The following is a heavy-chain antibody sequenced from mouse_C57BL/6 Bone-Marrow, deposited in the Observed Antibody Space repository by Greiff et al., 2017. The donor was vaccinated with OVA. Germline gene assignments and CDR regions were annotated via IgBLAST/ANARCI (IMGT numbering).Heavy chain of an antibody. D-gene: IGHD4-1*01. CDR3: ARLWEDY. Sequence: QVQLKQSGPELVKPGASVKISCKASGYAFSSSWMNWVKQRPGKGLEWIGRIYPGDGDTNYNGKSKGKATLTADKSSSTAYMQLSSLTSEDSAVYFCARLWEDYWGQGTTLTVSS. CDR1: GYAFSSSW. J-gene: IGHJ2*01. V-gene: IGHV1-82*01. CDR2: IYPGDGDT.